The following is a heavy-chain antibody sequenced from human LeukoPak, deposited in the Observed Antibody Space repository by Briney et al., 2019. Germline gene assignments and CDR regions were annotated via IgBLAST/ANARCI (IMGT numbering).Heavy chain of an antibody. J-gene: IGHJ4*02. V-gene: IGHV1-18*01. CDR1: GYTFTSYG. CDR3: ARDLWSGSYYGSDY. Sequence: ASVKVSCKASGYTFTSYGISWVRQAPGQGLEWMGWISAYNDNTNYAQKLQGRVTMTTDTSTSTAYMELRSLRSDDTAVYYCARDLWSGSYYGSDYWGQGTLVTVSS. D-gene: IGHD1-26*01. CDR2: ISAYNDNT.